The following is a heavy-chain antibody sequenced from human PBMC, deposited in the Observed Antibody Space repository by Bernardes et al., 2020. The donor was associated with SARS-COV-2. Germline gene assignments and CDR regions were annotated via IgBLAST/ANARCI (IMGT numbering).Heavy chain of an antibody. CDR1: GGSISSSNW. CDR2: IYYSGST. CDR3: ARRNYDYYYGMDV. V-gene: IGHV4-4*02. Sequence: SKTLYLTCAVSGGSISSSNWWSWVRQPPGKGLEWIGEIYYSGSTNYNPSLKSRVTISLDKSKNQFSLKLSSVTAADTAVYYCARRNYDYYYGMDVWGQGTTVTVSS. J-gene: IGHJ6*02. D-gene: IGHD4-4*01.